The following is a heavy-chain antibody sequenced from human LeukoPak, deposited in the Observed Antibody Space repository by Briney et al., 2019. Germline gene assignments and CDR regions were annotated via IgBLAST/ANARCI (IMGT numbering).Heavy chain of an antibody. Sequence: ASVKVSCKASGYTFTSYYMHWVRQAPGQGLEWMGIINPSGGSTSYAQKFQGRVTMTTDTSTSTAYMELRSLRSDDTAVYYCARDGITIFGVVTRAAFDPWGQGTLVTVSS. V-gene: IGHV1-46*01. CDR3: ARDGITIFGVVTRAAFDP. CDR1: GYTFTSYY. J-gene: IGHJ5*02. CDR2: INPSGGST. D-gene: IGHD3-3*01.